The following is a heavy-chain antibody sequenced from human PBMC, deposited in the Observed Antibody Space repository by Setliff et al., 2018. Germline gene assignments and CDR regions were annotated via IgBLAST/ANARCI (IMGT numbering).Heavy chain of an antibody. CDR3: ARDVFPYHYEGAFDI. CDR1: GYAFTSHY. J-gene: IGHJ3*02. CDR2: INPSSGRT. Sequence: ASVKVSCRASGYAFTSHYMHWVRQAPGLGLEWMGTINPSSGRTSYAQKFQGRVTMTRDTSTSTVYMDMSSPRSEDTAVYYCARDVFPYHYEGAFDIWGQGTMVTVSS. D-gene: IGHD3-22*01. V-gene: IGHV1-46*01.